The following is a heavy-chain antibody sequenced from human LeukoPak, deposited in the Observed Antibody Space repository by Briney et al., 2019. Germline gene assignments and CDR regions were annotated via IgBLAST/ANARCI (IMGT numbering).Heavy chain of an antibody. Sequence: GGSLRLSCAASGFTFSSYAMSWVRQAPGKGLEWVSAISGSGGSTYYADSVKGRFTISRDNSKNTLYLQINSLRAEDTAVYYCAKDFVDTAMVTGSYGMDVWDQGTTVTVSS. CDR1: GFTFSSYA. CDR2: ISGSGGST. CDR3: AKDFVDTAMVTGSYGMDV. D-gene: IGHD5-18*01. J-gene: IGHJ6*02. V-gene: IGHV3-23*01.